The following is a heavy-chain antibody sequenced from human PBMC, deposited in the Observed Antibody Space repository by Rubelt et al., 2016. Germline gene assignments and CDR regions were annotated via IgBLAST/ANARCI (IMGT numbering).Heavy chain of an antibody. CDR1: GFTFSSSA. Sequence: EVQLLESGGGLVQPGGSLSLSCAASGFTFSSSAMSWVRPAPGKGLEWVSAISVSGGSTYYADSVKGRFTSSRDNSKNTLYLQMNSLRAEDTAVYYCAKAFEGVDAFDIWGQGTMVTVSS. D-gene: IGHD3-10*01. J-gene: IGHJ3*02. V-gene: IGHV3-23*01. CDR2: ISVSGGST. CDR3: AKAFEGVDAFDI.